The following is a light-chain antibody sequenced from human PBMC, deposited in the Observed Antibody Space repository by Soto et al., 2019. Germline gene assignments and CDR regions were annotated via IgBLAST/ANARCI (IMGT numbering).Light chain of an antibody. J-gene: IGLJ2*01. CDR1: TGAVTSGHY. CDR3: LLSYSGASVV. CDR2: DTS. Sequence: QAVVTQEPSLTVAPGGTGPLTCGSSTGAVTSGHYPYWFQQKPGQAPRTGMYDTSNKPSWTPARCSGSTLGGKAALTLSGALPEDEAEDYCLLSYSGASVVFVGGTKLTVL. V-gene: IGLV7-46*01.